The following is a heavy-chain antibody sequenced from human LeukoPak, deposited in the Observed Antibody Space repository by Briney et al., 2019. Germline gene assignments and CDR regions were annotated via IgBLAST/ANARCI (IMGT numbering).Heavy chain of an antibody. D-gene: IGHD3-9*01. CDR3: ASCSYDILTGYYFAY. Sequence: GGSLRLACAASGFTFSSYEMNWVRQAPGKGLEWVSYISSSGSTIYYADSVKGRFTISRDNAKNSLYLQMNSLRAEDTAVYYCASCSYDILTGYYFAYWGQGTLVTVSS. CDR2: ISSSGSTI. J-gene: IGHJ4*02. CDR1: GFTFSSYE. V-gene: IGHV3-48*03.